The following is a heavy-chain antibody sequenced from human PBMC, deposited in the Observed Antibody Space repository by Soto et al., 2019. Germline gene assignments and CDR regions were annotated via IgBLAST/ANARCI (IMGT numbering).Heavy chain of an antibody. Sequence: QITLKESGPTLVKPTQTLTLTCTFSGFSLRTSGVGVGWIRQPPGKALEWLALIYWDDDKRYSPSLKSRLTITRDTSKNPVVRTMNSMDPVDTATYYCAHRRGYYAGSGYTGDAFDIWGQGTMVTVSS. D-gene: IGHD3-22*01. CDR3: AHRRGYYAGSGYTGDAFDI. CDR2: IYWDDDK. V-gene: IGHV2-5*02. J-gene: IGHJ3*02. CDR1: GFSLRTSGVG.